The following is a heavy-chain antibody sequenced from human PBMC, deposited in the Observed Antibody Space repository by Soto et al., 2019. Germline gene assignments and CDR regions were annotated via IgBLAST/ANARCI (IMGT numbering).Heavy chain of an antibody. CDR2: IYYSGST. D-gene: IGHD2-21*02. V-gene: IGHV4-39*01. CDR3: ARQRTSVVTQAYFDV. J-gene: IGHJ4*02. CDR1: ADSIRSSSYS. Sequence: LSLTCTVNADSIRSSSYSWGWIRQPKGKGLEWIGSIYYSGSTYNNPSLRSRVSMSIDTSKHQFSLKLKSVTAPDQALYLCARQRTSVVTQAYFDVWGPG.